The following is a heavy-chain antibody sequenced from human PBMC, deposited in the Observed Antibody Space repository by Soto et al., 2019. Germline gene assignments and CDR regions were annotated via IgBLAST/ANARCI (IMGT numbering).Heavy chain of an antibody. CDR3: ARSGSTYYDILTGYHLEY. J-gene: IGHJ4*02. Sequence: VQLVQSGAELKKPGSSVKVSCKASGGTVSSYAISWVRQAPGQGLEWMGGIITLFGRTNYAQKFRGRVTITADESTSTAYMELSSLRSEDTAVYYCARSGSTYYDILTGYHLEYWGQGTLVTVYS. D-gene: IGHD3-9*01. CDR2: IITLFGRT. V-gene: IGHV1-69*01. CDR1: GGTVSSYA.